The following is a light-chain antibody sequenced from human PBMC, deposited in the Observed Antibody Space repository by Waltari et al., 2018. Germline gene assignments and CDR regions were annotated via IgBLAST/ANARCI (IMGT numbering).Light chain of an antibody. J-gene: IGKJ2*01. CDR1: NRLTKRD. CDR2: GAS. Sequence: LLTQSPGTLSLSPGERATLSCKSSNRLTKRDLAWYQQKPGQAPRLLIYGASSRAAGIPDRFSGSGSGTDFTLTISRLEPDDSAVYYCQQYGSSILYTFGQGTKLEIK. V-gene: IGKV3-20*01. CDR3: QQYGSSILYT.